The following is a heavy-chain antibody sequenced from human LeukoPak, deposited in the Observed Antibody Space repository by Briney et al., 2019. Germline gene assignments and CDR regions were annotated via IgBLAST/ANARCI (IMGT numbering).Heavy chain of an antibody. D-gene: IGHD3-10*01. J-gene: IGHJ4*02. CDR1: GYTFTTYW. CDR3: ARRKGYGELFEY. V-gene: IGHV5-51*01. Sequence: GESLKISFQGSGYTFTTYWIAWVRQMPGKGREWMGIIYPGDSDTRYSPSFQGQVTISADRSTAYLQWSSLKASDTAMYYCARRKGYGELFEYWGQGTLVTVSS. CDR2: IYPGDSDT.